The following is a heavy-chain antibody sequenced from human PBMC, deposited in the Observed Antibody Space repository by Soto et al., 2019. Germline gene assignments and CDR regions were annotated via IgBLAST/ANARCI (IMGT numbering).Heavy chain of an antibody. Sequence: QVQLVQSGAEVKKPGASVKVSCKASGYTFTSYGISWVRQAPGQGLEWMGWISAYNGNTNYAQKLQGRVTMTTDTSTXXAXMVXRSLRSDDTAVYYCAREGTYYDYVWGSYRSGGMDVWGQGTTVTVSS. CDR1: GYTFTSYG. CDR3: AREGTYYDYVWGSYRSGGMDV. V-gene: IGHV1-18*01. J-gene: IGHJ6*02. CDR2: ISAYNGNT. D-gene: IGHD3-16*02.